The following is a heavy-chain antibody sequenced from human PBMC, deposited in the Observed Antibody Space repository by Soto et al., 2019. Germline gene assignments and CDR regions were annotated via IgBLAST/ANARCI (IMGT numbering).Heavy chain of an antibody. CDR2: IYYSGST. J-gene: IGHJ5*02. CDR1: GGSISSGDYY. Sequence: SETLSLTCTVSGGSISSGDYYWSWIRQPPGKGLEWIGYIYYSGSTYYNTSLNSRVTISVYTSKNQFSLKLSSVTAADTAVYYCARERPDGARLDPWGQGTLVTVSS. CDR3: ARERPDGARLDP. D-gene: IGHD6-6*01. V-gene: IGHV4-30-4*01.